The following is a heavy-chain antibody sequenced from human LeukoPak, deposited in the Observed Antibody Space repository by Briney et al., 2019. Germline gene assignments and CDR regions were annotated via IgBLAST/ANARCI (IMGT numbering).Heavy chain of an antibody. Sequence: SQTLSLTCAVSGGSISSGGYSWSWIRQPPGKGLEWIGYIYHSGSTYYNPSPKSRVTISVDRSKNQFSLKLSSVTAADTAVYYCARAAAGFDYWGQGTLVTVSS. CDR2: IYHSGST. V-gene: IGHV4-30-2*01. CDR3: ARAAAGFDY. CDR1: GGSISSGGYS. J-gene: IGHJ4*02. D-gene: IGHD6-13*01.